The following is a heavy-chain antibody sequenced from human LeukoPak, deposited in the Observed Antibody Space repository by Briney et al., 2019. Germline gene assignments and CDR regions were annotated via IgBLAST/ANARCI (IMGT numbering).Heavy chain of an antibody. J-gene: IGHJ4*02. CDR2: IYYSGST. CDR3: ARQVPGIAARRYFDY. CDR1: GGSISSYY. D-gene: IGHD6-6*01. V-gene: IGHV4-59*08. Sequence: SETLSLTCTVSGGSISSYYWSWIRQPPGKGLEWIGYIYYSGSTNYNPSLKSRVTISVDTSKNQFSPKLSSVTAADTAVYYCARQVPGIAARRYFDYWGQGTLVTVSS.